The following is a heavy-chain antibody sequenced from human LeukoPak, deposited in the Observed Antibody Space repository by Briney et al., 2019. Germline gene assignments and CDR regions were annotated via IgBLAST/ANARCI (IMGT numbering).Heavy chain of an antibody. CDR2: MYPVDLDT. V-gene: IGHV5-51*01. CDR3: ARRSGYVDY. J-gene: IGHJ4*02. D-gene: IGHD2-2*01. CDR1: GYTFTNYC. Sequence: GESLKISCKGSGYTFTNYCIGWWRQMPGKGVWWMGFMYPVDLDTRYSPSFHGQVTISAANSIGTPYLQWSSLKASGPAMYYCARRSGYVDYWGQGTLVTVSS.